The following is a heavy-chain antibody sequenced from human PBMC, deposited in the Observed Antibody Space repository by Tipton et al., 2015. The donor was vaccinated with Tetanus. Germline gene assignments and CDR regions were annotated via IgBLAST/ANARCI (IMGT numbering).Heavy chain of an antibody. Sequence: SLRLSCAAAGFTFEDFAMHWVRQAPGKGLEWVSGISWNSGSIGYADSVKGRFTISRDNAKNSLYLQMNSLRAEDTALYYCAKGIGYYGMDVWGQGTTVTVSS. V-gene: IGHV3-9*01. D-gene: IGHD2/OR15-2a*01. CDR2: ISWNSGSI. CDR1: GFTFEDFA. J-gene: IGHJ6*02. CDR3: AKGIGYYGMDV.